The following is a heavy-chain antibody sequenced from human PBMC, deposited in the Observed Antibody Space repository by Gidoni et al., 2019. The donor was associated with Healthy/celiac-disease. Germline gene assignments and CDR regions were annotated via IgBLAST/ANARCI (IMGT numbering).Heavy chain of an antibody. CDR2: IKSKTDGGTT. J-gene: IGHJ5*02. V-gene: IGHV3-15*01. D-gene: IGHD3-16*02. Sequence: EVQLVESGGGLVQPGGSLRLSCAASGFTFSNAWMSWVRQAPGKGLEWVGRIKSKTDGGTTDYAAPVKGRFTISRDDSKNTRYLQMNSLKTEDTAVYYCTTGTLLITFGGVIAPWGQGTLVTVSS. CDR1: GFTFSNAW. CDR3: TTGTLLITFGGVIAP.